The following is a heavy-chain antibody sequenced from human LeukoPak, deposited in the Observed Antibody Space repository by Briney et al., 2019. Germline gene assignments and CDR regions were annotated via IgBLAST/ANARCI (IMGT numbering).Heavy chain of an antibody. CDR3: ARDWYCSGGSCYDCFDP. CDR2: ISAYNGNT. D-gene: IGHD2-15*01. J-gene: IGHJ5*02. V-gene: IGHV1-18*01. CDR1: GYAFTNYG. Sequence: ASVKVSCKASGYAFTNYGISWVRQPPGQGLELMGWISAYNGNTKYAQKLQGRVTMTTDTSTSTAYMELRSLRSDDTAVYYCARDWYCSGGSCYDCFDPWGQGTLVTVSS.